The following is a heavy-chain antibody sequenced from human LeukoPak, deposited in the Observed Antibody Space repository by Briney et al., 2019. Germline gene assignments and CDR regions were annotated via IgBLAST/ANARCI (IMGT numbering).Heavy chain of an antibody. CDR1: GFTFSSYW. V-gene: IGHV3-7*03. CDR2: IKQDGSEK. D-gene: IGHD2-15*01. CDR3: AREGYCSGGSCWAGVLLVVGPKNWFDP. Sequence: GGSLRLSCAASGFTFSSYWMSWVRQAPGKGLEWVANIKQDGSEKYYVDSVKGRFTISRDNAKNSLYLQMNSLRAEDTAVYYCAREGYCSGGSCWAGVLLVVGPKNWFDPWGQGTLVTVSS. J-gene: IGHJ5*02.